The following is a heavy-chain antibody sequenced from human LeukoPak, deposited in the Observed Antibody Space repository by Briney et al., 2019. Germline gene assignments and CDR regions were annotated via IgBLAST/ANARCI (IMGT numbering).Heavy chain of an antibody. V-gene: IGHV3-21*01. J-gene: IGHJ6*02. CDR3: ARVDITMVRGVNRGVYYYYYGMDV. CDR1: GFTFSSYS. Sequence: GGSLRLSCAASGFTFSSYSMNWVRQAPGKGLEWVSSFSSSSSYIYDADSVKGRFTISKDNSKNSLYLQMNSLSAEDTAVYYCARVDITMVRGVNRGVYYYYYGMDVWGQGTTVTVSS. D-gene: IGHD3-10*01. CDR2: FSSSSSYI.